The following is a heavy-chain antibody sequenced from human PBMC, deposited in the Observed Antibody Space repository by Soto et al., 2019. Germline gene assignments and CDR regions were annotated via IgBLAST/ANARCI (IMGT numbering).Heavy chain of an antibody. J-gene: IGHJ4*02. V-gene: IGHV3-23*01. CDR1: EVTFSNYA. CDR3: AKNPLYYYDSTGYHFDY. Sequence: GGSLRLSCAASEVTFSNYAMSWVRQAPGKGLEWVSAISYGGGTTYYADSVKGRFTISRDNSKNTLYLQMNSLRAEDTAVYYCAKNPLYYYDSTGYHFDYWGQGTLVTVSS. CDR2: ISYGGGTT. D-gene: IGHD3-22*01.